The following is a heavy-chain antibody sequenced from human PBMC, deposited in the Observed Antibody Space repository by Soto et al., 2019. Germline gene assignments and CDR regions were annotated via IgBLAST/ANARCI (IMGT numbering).Heavy chain of an antibody. CDR3: AKGGSGSYSNAFDI. Sequence: PSETLSLTCTVSGGSISSSSDYWGWIRQPPGKGLEWIGSINYSGNTYYNPSLKSRVTISVNTSKNQFSLKLSSVTAADTAVYYCAKGGSGSYSNAFDIWGQGTMVTVSS. J-gene: IGHJ3*02. CDR2: INYSGNT. D-gene: IGHD3-10*01. CDR1: GGSISSSSDY. V-gene: IGHV4-39*01.